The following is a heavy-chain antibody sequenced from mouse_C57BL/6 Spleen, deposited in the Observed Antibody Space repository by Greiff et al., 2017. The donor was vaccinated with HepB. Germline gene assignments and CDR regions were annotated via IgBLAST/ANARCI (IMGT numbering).Heavy chain of an antibody. J-gene: IGHJ2*01. CDR3: ARVGNYVFFDY. Sequence: QVQLKESGPELVKPGASVKISCKASGYAFSSSWMNWVKQRPGKGLEWIGRIYPGDGDTNYNGKFKGKATLTADKSSSTAYMQLSSLTSEDSAVYFCARVGNYVFFDYWGQGTTLTVSS. V-gene: IGHV1-82*01. CDR2: IYPGDGDT. D-gene: IGHD2-1*01. CDR1: GYAFSSSW.